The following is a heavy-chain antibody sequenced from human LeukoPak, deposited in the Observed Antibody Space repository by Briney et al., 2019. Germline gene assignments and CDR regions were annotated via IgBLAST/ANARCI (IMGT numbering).Heavy chain of an antibody. CDR3: ARVDCGDYDRSDY. D-gene: IGHD4-17*01. J-gene: IGHJ4*02. V-gene: IGHV4-34*01. CDR2: INHSGST. Sequence: SETLSLTCAVYGGSFSGYYWSWIRQPPGKGLEWIGEINHSGSTNYNPSLKSRVTISVDTSKNQFSLKLSSVTAADTAVYYCARVDCGDYDRSDYWGQGTLVTVSS. CDR1: GGSFSGYY.